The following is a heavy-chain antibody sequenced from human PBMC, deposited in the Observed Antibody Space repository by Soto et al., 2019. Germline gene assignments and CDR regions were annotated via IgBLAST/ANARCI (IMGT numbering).Heavy chain of an antibody. Sequence: QVQLVQSGAEVKKPGSSVKVSCKASGGTFSSYAISWVRQAPGQGLEWMGGIIPIFGTANYAQKFQGRVTITAGESTSTAYMELSSLRSEDTAVYYCARDQVVVAARSYYYYGMDVWGQGTTVTVSS. CDR2: IIPIFGTA. J-gene: IGHJ6*02. D-gene: IGHD2-15*01. V-gene: IGHV1-69*12. CDR3: ARDQVVVAARSYYYYGMDV. CDR1: GGTFSSYA.